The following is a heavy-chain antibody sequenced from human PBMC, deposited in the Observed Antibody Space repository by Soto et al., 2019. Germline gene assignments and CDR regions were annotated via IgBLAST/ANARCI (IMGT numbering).Heavy chain of an antibody. CDR3: ARDTYSSSSMATEKYFQH. CDR2: ISSSSSTI. J-gene: IGHJ1*01. V-gene: IGHV3-48*01. CDR1: GFTFSSYS. D-gene: IGHD6-6*01. Sequence: GGSLRLSCAASGFTFSSYSMNWVRQAPGKGLEWVSYISSSSSTIYYADSVKGRFPISRDNAKNSLYRQMKSLRAEDTAVYYCARDTYSSSSMATEKYFQHWGQGTLVTVSS.